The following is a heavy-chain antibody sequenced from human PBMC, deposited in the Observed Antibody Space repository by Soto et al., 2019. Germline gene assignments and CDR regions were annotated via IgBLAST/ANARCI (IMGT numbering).Heavy chain of an antibody. V-gene: IGHV2-5*02. J-gene: IGHJ4*02. CDR3: ANTSLKNVWAFDY. D-gene: IGHD2-2*01. Sequence: QITLKESGPTLVKPTQTLTLTCTFSGISLSTKEVGVGWIRQPPGKGLEWLALIYWDGDQRYRLSLRTRVTITKDTSKNRVFLTMAIMDPVDTATYFCANTSLKNVWAFDYWGQGNLVTVSS. CDR1: GISLSTKEVG. CDR2: IYWDGDQ.